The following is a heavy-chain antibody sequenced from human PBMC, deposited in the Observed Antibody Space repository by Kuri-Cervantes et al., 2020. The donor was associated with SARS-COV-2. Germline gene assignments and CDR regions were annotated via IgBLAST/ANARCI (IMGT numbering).Heavy chain of an antibody. CDR1: GGSISSSNW. D-gene: IGHD4-17*01. Sequence: TLSLTCAVSGGSISSSNWWSWVRQPPGKGLEWIGEIYHSGSTNYNPSLKSRVTISVDKSKNQFSLKLSSVTAADTAVYYCARATSTVIRYYFDYWGQGTLVTVSS. CDR3: ARATSTVIRYYFDY. CDR2: IYHSGST. V-gene: IGHV4-4*02. J-gene: IGHJ4*02.